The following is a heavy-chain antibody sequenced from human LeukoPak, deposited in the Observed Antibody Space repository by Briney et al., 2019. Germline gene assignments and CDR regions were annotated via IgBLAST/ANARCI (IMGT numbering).Heavy chain of an antibody. CDR1: GYTFTGYY. D-gene: IGHD3-10*01. J-gene: IGHJ3*02. CDR3: ARDGESSDAFDI. Sequence: GASVKVSCKASGYTFTGYYMHWVRQAPGQGLEWMGRIIPILGIANYAQKFQGRVTITADKSTSTAYMELSSLRSEDTAVYYCARDGESSDAFDIWGQGTMVTVSS. CDR2: IIPILGIA. V-gene: IGHV1-69*04.